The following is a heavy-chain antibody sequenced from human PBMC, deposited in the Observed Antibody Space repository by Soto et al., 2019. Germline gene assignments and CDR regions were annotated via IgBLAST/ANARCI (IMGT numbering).Heavy chain of an antibody. V-gene: IGHV5-51*01. D-gene: IGHD3-9*01. Sequence: GESLKISCKGSGYSFTSYWIGWVRRMPGKGLKWMGIIYPGDSDTRYSPSFQGQVTISADKSISTAYLQWSSLKASDTAMYYCARHGVGDILTGHPDYWGQGTLVTVSS. CDR2: IYPGDSDT. CDR1: GYSFTSYW. CDR3: ARHGVGDILTGHPDY. J-gene: IGHJ4*02.